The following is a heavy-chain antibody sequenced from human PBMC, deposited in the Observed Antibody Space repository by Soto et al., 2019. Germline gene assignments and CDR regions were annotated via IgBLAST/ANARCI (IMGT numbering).Heavy chain of an antibody. J-gene: IGHJ5*02. Sequence: ASVKVSCKASGYIFTSYDINWVRQATGQGLEWMGWMSPNSGNTGYAQKFQGRVTMTRNTSMNTAYMELSSLRPEDMAVYYFARMNYYDSIDNWFGPWGQGTLVTVSS. CDR1: GYIFTSYD. CDR2: MSPNSGNT. D-gene: IGHD3-22*01. V-gene: IGHV1-8*01. CDR3: ARMNYYDSIDNWFGP.